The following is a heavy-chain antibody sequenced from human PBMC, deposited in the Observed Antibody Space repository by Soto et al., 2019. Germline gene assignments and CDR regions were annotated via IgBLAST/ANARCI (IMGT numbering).Heavy chain of an antibody. Sequence: GGSLRLSCAASGFTFSSYGMHWVRQAPGKGLEWVAVISYDGSNKYYADSVKGRFTISRDNSKNTLYLQMNSLRAEDTAVYYCANLSPRDYWGQGTLVTVSS. J-gene: IGHJ4*02. CDR2: ISYDGSNK. V-gene: IGHV3-30*18. CDR1: GFTFSSYG. CDR3: ANLSPRDY. D-gene: IGHD3-16*02.